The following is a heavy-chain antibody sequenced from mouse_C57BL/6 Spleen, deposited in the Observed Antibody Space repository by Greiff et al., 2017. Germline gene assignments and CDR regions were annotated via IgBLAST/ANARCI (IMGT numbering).Heavy chain of an antibody. CDR3: ARSGDLEPYYYGSWFAY. Sequence: HVKQPGTELVKPGASVKLSCKASGYTFTSYWMHWVKQRPGQGLEWIGNINPSNGGTNYNEKFKSKATLTVDKSSSTAYMQLSSLTSEDSAVYYCARSGDLEPYYYGSWFAYWGQGTLVTVSA. V-gene: IGHV1-53*01. CDR2: INPSNGGT. CDR1: GYTFTSYW. J-gene: IGHJ3*01. D-gene: IGHD1-1*01.